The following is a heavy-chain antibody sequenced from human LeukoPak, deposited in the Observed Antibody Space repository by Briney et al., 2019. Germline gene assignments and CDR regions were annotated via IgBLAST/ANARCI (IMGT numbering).Heavy chain of an antibody. CDR2: IWYDGSNK. J-gene: IGHJ4*02. Sequence: GGSLRLSCAASGFTFSSYGMHWVRQAPGKGLEWVAVIWYDGSNKYCVDSVKGRFTISRDNSKNTLYLQMNSLRAEDTAVYYCAREFGGSGSYYNPDYWGQGTLVTVSS. D-gene: IGHD3-10*01. CDR1: GFTFSSYG. CDR3: AREFGGSGSYYNPDY. V-gene: IGHV3-33*01.